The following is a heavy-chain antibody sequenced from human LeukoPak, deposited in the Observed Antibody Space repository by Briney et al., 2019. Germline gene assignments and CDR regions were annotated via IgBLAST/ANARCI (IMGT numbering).Heavy chain of an antibody. D-gene: IGHD6-19*01. Sequence: GGSLRLSCAASGLTVSSKDMSWVRQAPGKGLEWVSVIYSGGSTYYADSVKGRFTISRDNSKNTLYLQMNSLRAEDTAVYYCAKAVAATGHYYFGMDVWGQGTTVTVSS. CDR2: IYSGGST. CDR1: GLTVSSKD. CDR3: AKAVAATGHYYFGMDV. J-gene: IGHJ6*02. V-gene: IGHV3-53*01.